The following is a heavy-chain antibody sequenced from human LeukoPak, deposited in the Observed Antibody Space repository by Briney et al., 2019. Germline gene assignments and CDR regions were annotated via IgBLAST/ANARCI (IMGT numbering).Heavy chain of an antibody. V-gene: IGHV4-59*12. CDR1: GGSISSYY. J-gene: IGHJ6*02. D-gene: IGHD6-13*01. CDR2: IYYSGST. CDR3: ARGLYSSSWFPNFYYYYGMDV. Sequence: SEALSLTCTVSGGSISSYYWSWIRQPPGKGLEWIGYIYYSGSTNYNPSLKSRVTISVDTSKNQFSLKLSSVTAADTAVYYCARGLYSSSWFPNFYYYYGMDVWGQGTTVTVSS.